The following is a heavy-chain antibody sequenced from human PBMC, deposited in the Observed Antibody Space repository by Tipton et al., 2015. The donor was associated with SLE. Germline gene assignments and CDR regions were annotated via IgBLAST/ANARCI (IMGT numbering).Heavy chain of an antibody. D-gene: IGHD4/OR15-4a*01. Sequence: TLSLTCAVSGASISGIHWWSWVRHSPGKGLEWIGEVYHTGSTNYSPSLKSRVTMPVDKSKNQLSLTLNSVTAADTAVYYCARDLAGATLDYWGQGTLVTVSS. CDR3: ARDLAGATLDY. J-gene: IGHJ4*02. CDR2: VYHTGST. CDR1: GASISGIHW. V-gene: IGHV4-4*02.